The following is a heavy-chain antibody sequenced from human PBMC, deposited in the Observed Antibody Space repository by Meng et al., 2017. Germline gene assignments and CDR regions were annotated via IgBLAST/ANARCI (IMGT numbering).Heavy chain of an antibody. CDR3: AKDDAFDI. CDR2: ISWNSGSI. J-gene: IGHJ3*02. CDR1: GFTFDYYA. V-gene: IGHV3-9*01. Sequence: SLKISCAASGFTFDYYAMHWLRQAPGKGLEWVSDISWNSGSIGYADSVKGRFTISRDNAKNSLYLQMNRLRAEDTALYYCAKDDAFDIWGQGTMVTVSS.